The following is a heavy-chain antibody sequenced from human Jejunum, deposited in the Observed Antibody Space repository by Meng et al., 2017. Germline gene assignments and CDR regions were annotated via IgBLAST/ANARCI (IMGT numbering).Heavy chain of an antibody. CDR3: VRGRDPMVVGELDP. D-gene: IGHD2-15*01. Sequence: QVHLRPWGAGLLKPSETLSLMCGVYGGSFNSYFWNWIRQPPGKGLEWIGEINQNGRTNYNPSLESRVTISMDKSKKEFSLRLASVTAADTALYYCVRGRDPMVVGELDPWGQGTLVTVSS. J-gene: IGHJ5*02. CDR2: INQNGRT. CDR1: GGSFNSYF. V-gene: IGHV4-34*01.